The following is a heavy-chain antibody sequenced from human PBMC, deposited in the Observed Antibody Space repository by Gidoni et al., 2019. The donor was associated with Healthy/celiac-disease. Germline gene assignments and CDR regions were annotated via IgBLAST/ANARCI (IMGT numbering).Heavy chain of an antibody. J-gene: IGHJ4*02. CDR3: AKFPANGAVWYFDY. D-gene: IGHD4-17*01. CDR1: GFTFSSYA. Sequence: EVQLLESGGGFVQPGGSLRLSCAASGFTFSSYAMSWVRQAPGKGLEWGAAISGSGGSTYYADSVKGRFTISRDNSKNTLYLQMNSLRAENPAVYYCAKFPANGAVWYFDYWGQGTLVTVSS. CDR2: ISGSGGST. V-gene: IGHV3-23*01.